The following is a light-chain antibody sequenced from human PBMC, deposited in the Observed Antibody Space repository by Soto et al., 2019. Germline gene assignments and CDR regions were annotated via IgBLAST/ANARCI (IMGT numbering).Light chain of an antibody. CDR3: QQYNNWPRT. Sequence: ETAMTQSPDTLSVSSGARATLSWRASQTVGFFLAWYQQKPGQAPRLLIYGANTRATGIPDRFSGSGSGTEFTLTISSLQSEDSAVYYCQQYNNWPRTFGQGTKVDIK. CDR1: QTVGFF. CDR2: GAN. J-gene: IGKJ1*01. V-gene: IGKV3-15*01.